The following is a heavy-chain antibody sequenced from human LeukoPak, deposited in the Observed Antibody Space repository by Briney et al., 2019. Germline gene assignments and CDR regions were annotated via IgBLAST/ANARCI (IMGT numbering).Heavy chain of an antibody. V-gene: IGHV4-59*08. CDR2: IYYSGST. CDR1: GGSISSYY. J-gene: IGHJ6*02. Sequence: PPETLSLTCTVSGGSISSYYWSWIRQPPGKGLEWIGYIYYSGSTNYNPSPKSRVTISVDTSKNQFSLKLSSVTAADTAVYYCARQTLYSGYDMYYYYYGMDVWGQGTTVTVSS. CDR3: ARQTLYSGYDMYYYYYGMDV. D-gene: IGHD5-12*01.